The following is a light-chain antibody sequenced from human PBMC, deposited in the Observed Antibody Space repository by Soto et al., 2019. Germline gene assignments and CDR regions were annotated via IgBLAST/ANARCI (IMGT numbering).Light chain of an antibody. V-gene: IGLV2-14*01. J-gene: IGLJ3*02. Sequence: QSALTQPASVSGSPGQSITISCTGTSSDVGGYNYVSWYQQHPGKAPKVIIYEVSNRPSGVSTRFSGSKSGNTASLTISGLQAEDEADYYCTSYTSSSDIRVFGGWTQLTVL. CDR3: TSYTSSSDIRV. CDR1: SSDVGGYNY. CDR2: EVS.